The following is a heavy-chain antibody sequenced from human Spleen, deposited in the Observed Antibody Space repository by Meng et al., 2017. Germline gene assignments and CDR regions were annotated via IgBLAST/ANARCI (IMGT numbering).Heavy chain of an antibody. CDR1: GGTFSSYT. D-gene: IGHD1-14*01. V-gene: IGHV1-69*04. J-gene: IGHJ6*02. CDR2: IIPILGIA. CDR3: ARDEVLVNRYGMDV. Sequence: SVKVSCKASGGTFSSYTISWVRQAPGQGLEWMGRIIPILGIANYAQKFQGRVTITADESTSTAYMELSSLRSEDTAVYYCARDEVLVNRYGMDVWGQGTTVTVSS.